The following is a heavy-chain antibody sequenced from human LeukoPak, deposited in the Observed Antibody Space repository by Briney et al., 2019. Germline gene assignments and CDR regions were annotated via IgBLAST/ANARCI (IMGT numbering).Heavy chain of an antibody. Sequence: GGSLRLSCAASGFTFSNYNMNWVRQAPGKGLEWVSYITSSSGTIYYADSVKGRFTISRDNAKNSLYLQMNSLRAEDTAVYYCARDRDWIFDYWGQGTPVTVSS. CDR3: ARDRDWIFDY. CDR1: GFTFSNYN. V-gene: IGHV3-48*01. J-gene: IGHJ4*02. D-gene: IGHD3/OR15-3a*01. CDR2: ITSSSGTI.